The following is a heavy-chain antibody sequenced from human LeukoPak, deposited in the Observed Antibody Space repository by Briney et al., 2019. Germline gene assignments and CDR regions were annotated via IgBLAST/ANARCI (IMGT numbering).Heavy chain of an antibody. V-gene: IGHV6-1*01. CDR3: AREHYYDSSGYYYDGNDAFDI. CDR2: TYYRSKWYN. CDR1: GDSVSSNSAA. J-gene: IGHJ3*02. Sequence: SQTLSLTCAISGDSVSSNSAAWNWIRQSPSRGLEWLGRTYYRSKWYNDYAVSVESRITINPDTSKNQFSLQLNSVTPEDTAVYYCAREHYYDSSGYYYDGNDAFDIWGQGTMVTVSS. D-gene: IGHD3-22*01.